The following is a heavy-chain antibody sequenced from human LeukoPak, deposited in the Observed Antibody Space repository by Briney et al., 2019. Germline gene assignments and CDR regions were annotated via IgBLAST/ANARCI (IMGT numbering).Heavy chain of an antibody. D-gene: IGHD6-13*01. CDR2: VSSDGSIK. CDR1: GFTFSSYG. J-gene: IGHJ4*02. Sequence: GGSLRLSCAASGFTFSSYGIHWVRQAPGKGLEWVAVVSSDGSIKYYADSGKGRFTISRDTSKNTVYLQMNSLGTEDTAFYYCARGYSSSRLGYFDYWGQGTLVTVSS. CDR3: ARGYSSSRLGYFDY. V-gene: IGHV3-30*03.